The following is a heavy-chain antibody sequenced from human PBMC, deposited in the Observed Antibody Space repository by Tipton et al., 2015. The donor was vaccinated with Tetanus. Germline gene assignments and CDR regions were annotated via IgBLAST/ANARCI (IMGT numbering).Heavy chain of an antibody. D-gene: IGHD6-6*01. V-gene: IGHV4-31*03. CDR1: GDSLSRGGYF. J-gene: IGHJ5*02. CDR3: ARDQGGGRVVRLNWLDP. CDR2: IYYSGDT. Sequence: TLSLTCTVSGDSLSRGGYFWNWIRQRPGEGPEWIGYIYYSGDTYLNPSLERRVSMSVDTSKNQFSLKLTSVTAAAAAVYYCARDQGGGRVVRLNWLDPWGQGTLATVSS.